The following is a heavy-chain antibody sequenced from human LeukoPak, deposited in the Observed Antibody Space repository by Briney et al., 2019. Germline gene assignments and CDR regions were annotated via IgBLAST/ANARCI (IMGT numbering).Heavy chain of an antibody. CDR2: ISGSGGST. V-gene: IGHV3-23*01. CDR1: GFTFSSYA. D-gene: IGHD2-2*01. Sequence: GGSLRLSCAASGFTFSSYAMSWVRQAPGKGLEWVSAISGSGGSTYYADPVKGRFTISRDNSKNTLYLQMNSLRAEDTAVYYCAKESLDYQLLFSWFDYWGQGTLVTVSS. CDR3: AKESLDYQLLFSWFDY. J-gene: IGHJ4*02.